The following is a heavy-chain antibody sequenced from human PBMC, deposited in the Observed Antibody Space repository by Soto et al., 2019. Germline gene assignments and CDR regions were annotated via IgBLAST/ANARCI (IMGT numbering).Heavy chain of an antibody. CDR1: GFTFSSEW. J-gene: IGHJ1*01. CDR3: VKDESINWYSGHFRH. D-gene: IGHD6-13*01. V-gene: IGHV3-74*01. Sequence: GGSLRLSCVASGFTFSSEWMHWVRQVPGKGLVWVAHINSDASRTRYADSVKGRFSISRDNAKNTLYLQMNSLSAEDTAFYYCVKDESINWYSGHFRHWGQGTLVTVS. CDR2: INSDASRT.